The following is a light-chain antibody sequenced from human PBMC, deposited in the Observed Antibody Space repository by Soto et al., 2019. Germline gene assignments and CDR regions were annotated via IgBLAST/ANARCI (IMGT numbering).Light chain of an antibody. CDR2: DAS. Sequence: EIVLTQSPATLSLSPGERATLSCRASQSVGIYLAWYQQKPGQAPGLLIYDASNRTTGIPARFSGSGSGKDFTLTVSGLEPEDFEVYYCQQRTNWPPLTFGGGTKVEMK. V-gene: IGKV3-11*01. CDR3: QQRTNWPPLT. J-gene: IGKJ4*01. CDR1: QSVGIY.